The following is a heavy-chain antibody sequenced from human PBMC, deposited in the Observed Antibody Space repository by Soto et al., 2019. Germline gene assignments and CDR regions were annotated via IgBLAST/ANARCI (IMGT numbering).Heavy chain of an antibody. D-gene: IGHD3-10*01. J-gene: IGHJ6*02. V-gene: IGHV1-69*01. CDR3: ALWGSAIRDYNYYVMDV. CDR2: INPVFATT. Sequence: QVHLVQSGAEVKKPGSSVKVSCQASGGSFSNHGVSWVRQAPGQGLEWMGGINPVFATTNYAQKLQGRVTITADESRTTAYMELSSLRSDDSAVYYCALWGSAIRDYNYYVMDVWGQGTTVTVSS. CDR1: GGSFSNHG.